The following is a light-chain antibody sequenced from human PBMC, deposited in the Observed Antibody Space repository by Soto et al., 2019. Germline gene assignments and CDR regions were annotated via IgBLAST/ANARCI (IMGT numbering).Light chain of an antibody. CDR1: QTVSSSY. CDR2: GAS. V-gene: IGKV3-20*01. CDR3: HQYSTFWP. J-gene: IGKJ1*01. Sequence: IVLTHYPGTLSLSPGERATLSCRASQTVSSSYLAWYQQKPGQAPRLLIYGASTRATGIPARFSGSGSGTEFTLTINGLQPDDFATYYCHQYSTFWPFGQGTKV.